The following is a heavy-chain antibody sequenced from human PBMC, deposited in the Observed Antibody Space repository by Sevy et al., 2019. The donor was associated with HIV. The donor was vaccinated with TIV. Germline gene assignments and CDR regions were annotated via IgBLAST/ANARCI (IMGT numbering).Heavy chain of an antibody. Sequence: TLSLTCAVSGYSISSGYYWGWIRQPPGKGLEWIGSIYHSGSTYYNPSLKSRVTISVDTSKNQFSLKLSSVTAADTAVYYCARTLVVPYYDSSGYSDAFDIWGQGTMVTVSS. CDR1: GYSISSGYY. J-gene: IGHJ3*02. D-gene: IGHD3-22*01. CDR2: IYHSGST. CDR3: ARTLVVPYYDSSGYSDAFDI. V-gene: IGHV4-38-2*01.